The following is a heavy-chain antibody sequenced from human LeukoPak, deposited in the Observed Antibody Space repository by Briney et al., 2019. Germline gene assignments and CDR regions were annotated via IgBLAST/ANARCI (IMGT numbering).Heavy chain of an antibody. CDR1: GFTFSSYE. CDR3: AELGLTMIGGV. V-gene: IGHV3-48*03. CDR2: ISSSGSTI. J-gene: IGHJ6*04. D-gene: IGHD3-10*02. Sequence: GGSLRLSCAASGFTFSSYEMNWVRQAPGKGLEWVSYISSSGSTIYYADSVKGRLTIPRDNAKNSLYLQMNSLRAEDTAVYYCAELGLTMIGGVWGKGTTVTISS.